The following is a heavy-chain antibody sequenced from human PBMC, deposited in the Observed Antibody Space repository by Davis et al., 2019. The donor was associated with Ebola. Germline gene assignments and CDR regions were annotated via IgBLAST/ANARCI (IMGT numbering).Heavy chain of an antibody. CDR2: IKPNSGGT. Sequence: ASVKVSCKASGYTFTTYHIHWVRQAPGQGLEWMGWIKPNSGGTKYAQKFQGRVTMTSDTSITTAYMDLSSLTSDDTAIYYCARRFYYGMEIWGQGTTVAVSS. CDR1: GYTFTTYH. CDR3: ARRFYYGMEI. J-gene: IGHJ6*02. V-gene: IGHV1-2*02.